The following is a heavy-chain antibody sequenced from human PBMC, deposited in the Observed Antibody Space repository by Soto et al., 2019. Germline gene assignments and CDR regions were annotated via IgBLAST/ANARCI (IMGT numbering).Heavy chain of an antibody. V-gene: IGHV3-7*03. J-gene: IGHJ6*02. CDR2: IKQDGSEK. Sequence: EVQLVESGGGLVQPGGSLRLSCAASGFTFSSYWMSWVRQAPGKELEWVANIKQDGSEKYYVDSVKGRFTISRDNAKNSLYLQMNSLRAEDTAVYYCARSYCSGGSCYSGGMDVWGQGTTVTVSS. CDR3: ARSYCSGGSCYSGGMDV. CDR1: GFTFSSYW. D-gene: IGHD2-15*01.